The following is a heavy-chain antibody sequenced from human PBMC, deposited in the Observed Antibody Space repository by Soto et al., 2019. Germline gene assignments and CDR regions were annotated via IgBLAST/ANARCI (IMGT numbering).Heavy chain of an antibody. CDR3: ARDYMYTVGGVVVEETVGY. CDR2: ISYDGSNK. CDR1: GFTFSSYA. V-gene: IGHV3-30-3*01. D-gene: IGHD3-16*02. J-gene: IGHJ4*02. Sequence: QVQLVESGGGVVQPGRSLRLSCAASGFTFSSYAMHWVRQAPGKGLEWVAVISYDGSNKYYADSVKGRFTISRDNSKNTLYLQKNSLRAEDTAVDYCARDYMYTVGGVVVEETVGYWGQGTLVTVSS.